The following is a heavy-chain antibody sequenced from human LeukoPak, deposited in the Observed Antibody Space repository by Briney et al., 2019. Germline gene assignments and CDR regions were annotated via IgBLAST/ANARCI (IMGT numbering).Heavy chain of an antibody. J-gene: IGHJ4*02. Sequence: GGSLRLSCAASGFTFTSHEMNWVRQAPGKGLEWVSYISGSGNTILYADSVKGRFTISRDNARNSLYLQMNSLRAEDTAVYYCATYLTMTLDYWGQGTLVTVSS. CDR1: GFTFTSHE. V-gene: IGHV3-48*03. CDR3: ATYLTMTLDY. D-gene: IGHD4-17*01. CDR2: ISGSGNTI.